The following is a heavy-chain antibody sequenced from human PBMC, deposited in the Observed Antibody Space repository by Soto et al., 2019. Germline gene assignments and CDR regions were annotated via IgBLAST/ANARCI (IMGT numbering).Heavy chain of an antibody. Sequence: EVQLVESGAGLAQPGGSLRVSGAASGLSFSNYLMHWVRQVPGKGLVWVSRINSDGSGTNYADSVKGRFTISRDNAKNTLNLQMSSLRAEDTAVYFCARGRGSSGWYFDYWGQGTLVTVSS. CDR1: GLSFSNYL. D-gene: IGHD6-19*01. CDR3: ARGRGSSGWYFDY. CDR2: INSDGSGT. J-gene: IGHJ4*02. V-gene: IGHV3-74*01.